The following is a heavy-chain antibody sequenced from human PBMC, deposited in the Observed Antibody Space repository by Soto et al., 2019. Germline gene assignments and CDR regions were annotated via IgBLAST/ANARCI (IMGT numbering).Heavy chain of an antibody. D-gene: IGHD3-3*01. CDR3: ARVGVGYYYYMDV. CDR2: INHSGST. CDR1: GGSFSGYY. Sequence: SETLSLTCAVYGGSFSGYYWSWIRQPPGKGLEWIGEINHSGSTNYNPSLKSRVTTSVDTSKNQFSLKLSSVTAADTAVYYCARVGVGYYYYMDVWGKGTTVTVSS. V-gene: IGHV4-34*01. J-gene: IGHJ6*03.